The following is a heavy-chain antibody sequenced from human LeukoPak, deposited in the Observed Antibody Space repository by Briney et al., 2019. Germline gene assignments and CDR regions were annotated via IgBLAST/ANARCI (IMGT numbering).Heavy chain of an antibody. D-gene: IGHD3-10*01. CDR3: ARSVCPMGGFDP. V-gene: IGHV4-39*01. J-gene: IGHJ5*02. CDR1: GDSISSETYH. Sequence: PSETLSLTCTVSGDSISSETYHWGWIRQPPGKGLQWIGSIFYAGSTYYNPSLRSRVSISVDTSKDQFSLKLFPVTAADTAVYYCARSVCPMGGFDPRGQGILVTVSS. CDR2: IFYAGST.